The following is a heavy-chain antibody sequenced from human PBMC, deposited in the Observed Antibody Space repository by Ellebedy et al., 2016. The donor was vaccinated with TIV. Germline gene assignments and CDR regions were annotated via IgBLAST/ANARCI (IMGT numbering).Heavy chain of an antibody. J-gene: IGHJ4*02. CDR3: AREDYGSGWTDS. CDR1: GFTFSSYA. V-gene: IGHV3-23*01. CDR2: ISASGGSR. Sequence: GGSLRLXXAASGFTFSSYAMTWVRQAPGKGLEWVATISASGGSRFYADSVRGRFTISRDNAKNSLYLQMSSLRAEDTAVYYCAREDYGSGWTDSWGQGTLVTVSS. D-gene: IGHD3-10*01.